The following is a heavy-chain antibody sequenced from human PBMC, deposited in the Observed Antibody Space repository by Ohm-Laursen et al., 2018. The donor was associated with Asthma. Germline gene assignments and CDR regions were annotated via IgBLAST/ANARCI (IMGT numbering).Heavy chain of an antibody. V-gene: IGHV1-2*06. D-gene: IGHD6-6*01. CDR3: ARSSSLSSMDY. CDR2: INPNSGGT. J-gene: IGHJ4*02. Sequence: SVKVSCKASGYTFTGYYMHWVRQAPGQGLEWMGRINPNSGGTNYAQKFQGRVTMTRDTSVSTAYMELSRLRSDDTAVYYCARSSSLSSMDYWGQGTLVTVSS. CDR1: GYTFTGYY.